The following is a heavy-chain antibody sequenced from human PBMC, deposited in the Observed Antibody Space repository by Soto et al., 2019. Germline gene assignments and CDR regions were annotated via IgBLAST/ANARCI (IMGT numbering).Heavy chain of an antibody. J-gene: IGHJ4*02. CDR3: AFNSGSGSYYFDS. CDR1: GFTFSSYA. D-gene: IGHD3-10*01. Sequence: EVQLLESGGGLVQPGGSLRLSCAASGFTFSSYAMWWVRQAPGKGLECVSAISGGGETTYYADSVKGRFTISRDNSNNTLYLQVNSLRAEDTAVYYCAFNSGSGSYYFDSWGQGTLVTVSS. CDR2: ISGGGETT. V-gene: IGHV3-23*01.